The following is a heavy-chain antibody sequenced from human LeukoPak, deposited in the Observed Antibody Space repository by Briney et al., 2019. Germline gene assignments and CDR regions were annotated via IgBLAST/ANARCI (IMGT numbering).Heavy chain of an antibody. Sequence: PGGSLRLSCAASGFTFSSYWMNWVRQAPGKGLEWAANIKQDGSEKYYVDSVKGRFTISRDNAKNSLYLQMNSLRVEDTAVYYCARVEYYYYYYMDVWGKGTTVTVSS. J-gene: IGHJ6*03. D-gene: IGHD1-1*01. CDR2: IKQDGSEK. V-gene: IGHV3-7*04. CDR1: GFTFSSYW. CDR3: ARVEYYYYYYMDV.